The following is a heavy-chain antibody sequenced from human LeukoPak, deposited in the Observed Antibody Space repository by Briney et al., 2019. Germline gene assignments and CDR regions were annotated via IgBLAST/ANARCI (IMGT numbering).Heavy chain of an antibody. CDR3: ARSGYDLLGNDY. D-gene: IGHD6-25*01. V-gene: IGHV4-39*01. Sequence: PSETLSLTCTVSGGSISSSSYYWGWIRQPPGKGLEWIGSIYYSGSTYYNPSLKSRVTISVDTSKNQFSLKLSSVTAADTAVYYCARSGYDLLGNDYWGQGTLVTVSS. CDR2: IYYSGST. CDR1: GGSISSSSYY. J-gene: IGHJ4*02.